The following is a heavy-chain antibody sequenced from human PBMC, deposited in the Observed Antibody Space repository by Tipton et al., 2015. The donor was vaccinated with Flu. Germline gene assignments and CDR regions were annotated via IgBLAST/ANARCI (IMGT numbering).Heavy chain of an antibody. V-gene: IGHV4-34*01. J-gene: IGHJ4*01. CDR2: INHSGTT. CDR1: GGSFSGDY. Sequence: TLSLTCVVYGGSFSGDYCSWIRQPPGKGLEWVGEINHSGTTNYNPSLTSRVTVSADTSKKQFSLKLTSVTAADTAVYYCASKVANWGVWEPLDYWGHGTLVTVSS. D-gene: IGHD7-27*01. CDR3: ASKVANWGVWEPLDY.